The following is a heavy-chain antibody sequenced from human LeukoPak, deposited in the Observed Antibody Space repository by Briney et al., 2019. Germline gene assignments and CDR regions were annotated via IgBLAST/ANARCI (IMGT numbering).Heavy chain of an antibody. Sequence: KASETLSLTCAVYGGSLCGYAWSWLRQPPGKGLEGIGEINQRRSLKYNPSRESRVTISVDTSKKQVSLKLSSVTAADTAVFYCARHGWHRWYFDLWGRGTLVTVSS. CDR2: INQRRSL. D-gene: IGHD6-19*01. CDR3: ARHGWHRWYFDL. CDR1: GGSLCGYA. J-gene: IGHJ2*01. V-gene: IGHV4-34*01.